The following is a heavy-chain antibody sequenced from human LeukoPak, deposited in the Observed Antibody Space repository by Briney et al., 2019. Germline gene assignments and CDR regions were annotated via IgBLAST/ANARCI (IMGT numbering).Heavy chain of an antibody. Sequence: GGSLRLSCAASGFTFSSYAMSWVRQAPGKGLEWVSSISATGGSTYYADSVKGRFTISRDNSKNTLYLQINSLRAEDTAVYYCAKDLAYDFWKGFDFWGQGTLVTVSS. CDR2: ISATGGST. D-gene: IGHD3-3*01. J-gene: IGHJ4*02. V-gene: IGHV3-23*01. CDR3: AKDLAYDFWKGFDF. CDR1: GFTFSSYA.